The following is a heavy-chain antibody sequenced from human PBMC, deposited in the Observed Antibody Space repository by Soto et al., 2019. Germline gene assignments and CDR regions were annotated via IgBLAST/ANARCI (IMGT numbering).Heavy chain of an antibody. D-gene: IGHD1-26*01. CDR1: GGSVNSDSDY. Sequence: LCGGSVNSDSDYWAWIRQPPGKRLEWIGSLYYSGSTNYNPSLKSRVTISVDTSKNQFSLKLSSVTAADTAVYFCARESREFSSSGALDVWGQGTTVTVSS. V-gene: IGHV4-61*01. J-gene: IGHJ6*02. CDR3: ARESREFSSSGALDV. CDR2: LYYSGST.